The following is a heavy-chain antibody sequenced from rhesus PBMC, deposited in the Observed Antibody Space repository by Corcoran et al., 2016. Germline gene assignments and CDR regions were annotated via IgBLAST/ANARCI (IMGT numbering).Heavy chain of an antibody. Sequence: EVQLVESGGGLVQPGGALRLSCAASGFLFRHSYLPWVRQAQGKGLEWVGLIKNKANSYTTEYAAAVKGRFTISRDDSKNTLYLQMSSLKTEDTALYYCTRVYYNIWTGYYDYWGQGVLVTVSS. V-gene: IGHV3-13*01. D-gene: IGHD3-3*01. CDR1: GFLFRHSY. CDR2: IKNKANSYTT. J-gene: IGHJ4*01. CDR3: TRVYYNIWTGYYDY.